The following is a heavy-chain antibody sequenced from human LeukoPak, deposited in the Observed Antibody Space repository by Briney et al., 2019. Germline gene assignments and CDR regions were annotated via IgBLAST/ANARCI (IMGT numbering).Heavy chain of an antibody. V-gene: IGHV4-30-4*01. D-gene: IGHD3-22*01. CDR1: GGAIRSGVYY. Sequence: SETLSLTCTVSGGAIRSGVYYWSWFRQPPGEGREWIGDIYYSGNPHYNPYLASRVTISVDTSKSQFPLKLSPVTAADTAVYYCARDLIIYDSRGPSGTLSYGMDVWGQGTTVTVSS. J-gene: IGHJ6*02. CDR2: IYYSGNP. CDR3: ARDLIIYDSRGPSGTLSYGMDV.